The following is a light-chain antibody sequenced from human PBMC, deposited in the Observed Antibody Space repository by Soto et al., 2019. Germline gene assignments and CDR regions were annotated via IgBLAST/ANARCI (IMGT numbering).Light chain of an antibody. Sequence: DIQMTQSPSTLSASVGDRVTITCRASQSISSWLAWNQQKPGKAPKLLIYKASSLESGVPSRFSGSGSGTEFTLTITSLQPDDFATYYCQQYNSYLTFGQGTKVEIK. CDR3: QQYNSYLT. V-gene: IGKV1-5*03. J-gene: IGKJ1*01. CDR2: KAS. CDR1: QSISSW.